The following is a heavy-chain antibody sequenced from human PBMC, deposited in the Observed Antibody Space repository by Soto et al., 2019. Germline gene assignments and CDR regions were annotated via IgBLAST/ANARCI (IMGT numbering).Heavy chain of an antibody. V-gene: IGHV3-7*03. CDR2: IKQDGSEK. J-gene: IGHJ6*02. D-gene: IGHD3-10*01. CDR1: GFTFSSYW. Sequence: PGGSLRLSCAASGFTFSSYWMSRVRQAPGKGLEWVANIKQDGSEKYYVDSVKGRFTISRDNAKNSLYLQMNSLRAEDTAVYYCARDYYGSGSYPWVYGMDVWGQGTTVTVSS. CDR3: ARDYYGSGSYPWVYGMDV.